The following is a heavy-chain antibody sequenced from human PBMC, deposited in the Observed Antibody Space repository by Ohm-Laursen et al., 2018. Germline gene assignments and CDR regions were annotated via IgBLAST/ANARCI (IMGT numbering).Heavy chain of an antibody. J-gene: IGHJ3*02. Sequence: GTLSLTCTIYGGSFSDYYWTWIRQSPEKGLEWIGEINHSGSTNYNPSLKSRVTISLDMSKNQFSLKLSSVTAADTAVYYCARYSPVEMIIRGAFDIWGQGTMVTVSS. D-gene: IGHD5-24*01. V-gene: IGHV4-34*01. CDR1: GGSFSDYY. CDR3: ARYSPVEMIIRGAFDI. CDR2: INHSGST.